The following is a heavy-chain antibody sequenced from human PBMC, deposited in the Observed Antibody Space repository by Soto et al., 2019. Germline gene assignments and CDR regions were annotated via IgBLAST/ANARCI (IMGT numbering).Heavy chain of an antibody. V-gene: IGHV4-59*01. Sequence: PGKGLELIGYIYYSGSTNYNPSLKSRVTISVDTSKNQFSLKLSSVTAADTAVYYCESFFFQAEDGIRDVRSVSAFLLNRSSDL. CDR3: ESFFFQAEDGIRDVRSVSAFLLNRSSDL. D-gene: IGHD3-10*02. J-gene: IGHJ2*01. CDR2: IYYSGST.